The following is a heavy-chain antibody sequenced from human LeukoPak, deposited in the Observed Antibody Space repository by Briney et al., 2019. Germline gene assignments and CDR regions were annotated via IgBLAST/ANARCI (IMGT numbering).Heavy chain of an antibody. D-gene: IGHD6-19*01. Sequence: GASVKLSCTASGYTFTSYDINWVRQATGHGLEWMAWMKPNRSNTGYAQTFQGRVTMTRNTSISTAYMELSSLRSEDTAVYYCARNLAVAGGGWWRRNGMDVWGQGTTVTVSS. V-gene: IGHV1-8*01. CDR3: ARNLAVAGGGWWRRNGMDV. CDR2: MKPNRSNT. J-gene: IGHJ6*02. CDR1: GYTFTSYD.